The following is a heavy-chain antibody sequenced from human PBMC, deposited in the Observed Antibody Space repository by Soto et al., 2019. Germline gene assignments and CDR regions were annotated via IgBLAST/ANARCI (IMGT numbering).Heavy chain of an antibody. Sequence: VQLLASGGGLVQPGGSLRLSCVVSGFTFTSYGVTWVRQAPGKGLEWVSGFSGGSGATHYRDSVKGRFTISRDDSRSTVYLQMNSLGVDDTAVYYCVKWNGYGDYWGQGTLVSVSS. CDR3: VKWNGYGDY. J-gene: IGHJ4*02. D-gene: IGHD1-1*01. CDR1: GFTFTSYG. V-gene: IGHV3-23*01. CDR2: FSGGSGAT.